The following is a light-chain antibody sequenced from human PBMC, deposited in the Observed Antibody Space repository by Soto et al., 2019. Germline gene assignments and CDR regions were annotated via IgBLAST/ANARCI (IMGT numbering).Light chain of an antibody. CDR2: AVS. Sequence: QSALTQPPSASGSPGQSVTISCTGTSSDVGGYNYVSWYQQHPGKAPKLMIYAVSKRPSGVPDRFSGSKSGNTASLTVSGLQAEDEADYYCSSYAGSNNGVFGGGTQLTV. CDR1: SSDVGGYNY. CDR3: SSYAGSNNGV. J-gene: IGLJ3*02. V-gene: IGLV2-8*01.